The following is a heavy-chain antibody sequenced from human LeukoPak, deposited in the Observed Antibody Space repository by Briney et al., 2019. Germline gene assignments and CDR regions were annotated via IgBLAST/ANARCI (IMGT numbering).Heavy chain of an antibody. D-gene: IGHD2-2*01. V-gene: IGHV4-39*01. J-gene: IGHJ4*02. CDR1: GGSISSSSYY. CDR3: ARGTIVVVPAAPYFDY. Sequence: SETLSLTCTVSGGSISSSSYYWGWIRQPPGKGLEWIGSIYYSGSTYYNPSLRSRVTISVDTSKNQFSLKLSSVTAADTAVYYCARGTIVVVPAAPYFDYWGQGTLVTVSS. CDR2: IYYSGST.